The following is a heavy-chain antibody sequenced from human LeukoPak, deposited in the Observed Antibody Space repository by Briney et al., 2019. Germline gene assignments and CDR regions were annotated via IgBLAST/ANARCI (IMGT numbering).Heavy chain of an antibody. CDR3: ARAVAVAEYYFDY. J-gene: IGHJ4*02. CDR2: IYYSWST. CDR1: GGSISSYY. D-gene: IGHD6-19*01. Sequence: SETLSLTCTVSGGSISSYYWSWIRQPPGKGLEWIGYIYYSWSTNYNPYLKSRVTISVDTSKNQFSLKLSSVTAADTAVYYCARAVAVAEYYFDYWGQGTLVTVSS. V-gene: IGHV4-59*01.